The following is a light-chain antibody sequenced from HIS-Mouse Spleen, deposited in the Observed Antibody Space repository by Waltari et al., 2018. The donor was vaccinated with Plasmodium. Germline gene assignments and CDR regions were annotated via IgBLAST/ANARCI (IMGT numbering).Light chain of an antibody. CDR2: EDS. V-gene: IGLV3-10*01. Sequence: SYELTQPPSVSVSPGQTDRITCSGDALPKKYASWYQQKSGQAPVLVIYEDSKRPSGIPERFAGYSAGTMATLTISGAQVEDEADYYCYSTDSSGNHRVFGGGTKLTVL. CDR1: ALPKKY. CDR3: YSTDSSGNHRV. J-gene: IGLJ3*02.